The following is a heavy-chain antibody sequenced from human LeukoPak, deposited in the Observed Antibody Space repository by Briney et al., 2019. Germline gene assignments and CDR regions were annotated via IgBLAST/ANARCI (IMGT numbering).Heavy chain of an antibody. V-gene: IGHV4-39*01. CDR3: ARHLYDYDSSGYYRKWFDP. CDR2: IYYSGST. Sequence: SETLSLTCTVSGGSISSSSYYWGWIRQPPGKGLEWIGSIYYSGSTYYNPSLKGRVTISVDTSKNQFSLKLSSVTAADTAVYYCARHLYDYDSSGYYRKWFDPWGQGTLVTVSS. D-gene: IGHD3-22*01. J-gene: IGHJ5*02. CDR1: GGSISSSSYY.